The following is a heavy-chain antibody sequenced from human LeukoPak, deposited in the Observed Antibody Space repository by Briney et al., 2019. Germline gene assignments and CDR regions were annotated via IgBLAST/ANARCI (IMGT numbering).Heavy chain of an antibody. CDR1: GFTFSSYG. D-gene: IGHD3-16*01. V-gene: IGHV3-30*02. Sequence: GGSLRLSCAASGFTFSSYGMHWVRQAPGKGLEWVAFIRNDGSNKYYADSVKGRFTISRDNSKNTLYLQMNSLRAEDTAVYYCAKDRSYVWGSYDYWGQGTLVTVSS. J-gene: IGHJ4*02. CDR3: AKDRSYVWGSYDY. CDR2: IRNDGSNK.